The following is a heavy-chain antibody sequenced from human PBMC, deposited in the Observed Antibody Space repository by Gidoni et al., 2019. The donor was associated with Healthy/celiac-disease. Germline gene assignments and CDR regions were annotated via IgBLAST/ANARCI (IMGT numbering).Heavy chain of an antibody. V-gene: IGHV4-34*01. D-gene: IGHD1-26*01. J-gene: IGHJ6*02. CDR2: INHSGST. Sequence: QVQLQQWGAGLLKPSETLSLTCAVYGGSFSGYYWSWIRQPPGKGLEWIGEINHSGSTNYNPSLKSRVTISVDTSKNQFSLKLSSVTAADTAVYYCARVPGPRATFYYGMDVWGQGTTVTVSS. CDR3: ARVPGPRATFYYGMDV. CDR1: GGSFSGYY.